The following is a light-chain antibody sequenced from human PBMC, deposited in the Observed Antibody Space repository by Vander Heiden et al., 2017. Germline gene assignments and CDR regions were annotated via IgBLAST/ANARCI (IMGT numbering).Light chain of an antibody. J-gene: IGLJ1*01. V-gene: IGLV1-44*01. Sequence: SVLTQQPSASGTPGQRVTISCSGSSSNIGSNSVSWYQRLPGTAPKLLIYIDNQRPSGVPDRFSGSKSGTSASLAISGLQSEDEAEYFCAAWDDNLNGLYVFGTGTKVTVL. CDR2: IDN. CDR1: SSNIGSNS. CDR3: AAWDDNLNGLYV.